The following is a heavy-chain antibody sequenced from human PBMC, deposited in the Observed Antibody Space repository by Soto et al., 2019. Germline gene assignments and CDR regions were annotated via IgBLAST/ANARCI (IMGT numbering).Heavy chain of an antibody. CDR1: GFTFSSYG. V-gene: IGHV3-30*18. J-gene: IGHJ4*02. CDR2: ISYDGSNK. D-gene: IGHD1-26*01. CDR3: AKGSYSGGYSDFDY. Sequence: GGSLRLSCAASGFTFSSYGMFWVRQAPGRGLEWVAFISYDGSNKCSDSVKGRFTISRDNSKNTLYLQMNSLRAEDTAVYYCAKGSYSGGYSDFDYWGQGTLVTVSS.